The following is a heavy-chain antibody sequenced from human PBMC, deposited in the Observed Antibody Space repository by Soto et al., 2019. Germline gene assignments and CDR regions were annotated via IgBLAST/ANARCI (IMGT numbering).Heavy chain of an antibody. CDR2: IYPGDSDT. CDR3: ARQAYYGSGTYCSDY. V-gene: IGHV5-51*01. J-gene: IGHJ4*02. CDR1: GYSFTDYW. Sequence: GEDLKISCRGSGYSFTDYWIGWVRHMPGKGLEWMGIIYPGDSDTRYSPSFQGQVTISADNSISTAYLQWRSRRASDTAMCYCARQAYYGSGTYCSDYWGQRTQVTASS. D-gene: IGHD3-10*01.